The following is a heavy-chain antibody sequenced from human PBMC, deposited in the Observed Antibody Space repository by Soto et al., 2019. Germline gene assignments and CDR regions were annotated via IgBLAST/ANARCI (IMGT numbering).Heavy chain of an antibody. D-gene: IGHD3-3*01. V-gene: IGHV6-1*01. CDR2: TYYRAKWYN. J-gene: IGHJ6*02. CDR1: GDSVSINSAA. Sequence: SETLSLTSAISGDSVSINSAAWNCIRQSPSRGREWLGSTYYRAKWYNDYAVSVKSRITINPDTSTNQFSLKLHSVTPKDAAVYYCARDPITIFGVGPYYYSDGMDVWGQGTTVTVSS. CDR3: ARDPITIFGVGPYYYSDGMDV.